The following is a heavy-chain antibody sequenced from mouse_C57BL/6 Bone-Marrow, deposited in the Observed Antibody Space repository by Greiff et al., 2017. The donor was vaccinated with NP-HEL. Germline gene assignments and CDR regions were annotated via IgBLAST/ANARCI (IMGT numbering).Heavy chain of an antibody. CDR3: AAITTVPLYFDV. V-gene: IGHV1-39*01. CDR1: GYSFTDYN. J-gene: IGHJ1*03. CDR2: INPNYGTT. D-gene: IGHD1-1*01. Sequence: VQLQQSGPELVKPGASVKISCKASGYSFTDYNMNWVKQSNGKSLEWIGLINPNYGTTSYNQKFKGKATLTVEQSSSTAYMQLNSLTSEDSAVYYCAAITTVPLYFDVWGTATTVTVSS.